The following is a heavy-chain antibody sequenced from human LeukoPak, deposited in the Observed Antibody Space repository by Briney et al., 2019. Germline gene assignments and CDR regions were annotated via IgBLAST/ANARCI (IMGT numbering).Heavy chain of an antibody. Sequence: PSETLSLTCAVSGGSISSSNWWSWVRQPPGKGLEWIGEIYHSGSTNYNPSLKSQVTISVDKSKNQFSLKLSSVTAADTAVYYCARARGGYNYGYSDYYYFMDVWGKGTTVTVSS. CDR1: GGSISSSNW. CDR2: IYHSGST. D-gene: IGHD5-18*01. CDR3: ARARGGYNYGYSDYYYFMDV. J-gene: IGHJ6*03. V-gene: IGHV4-4*02.